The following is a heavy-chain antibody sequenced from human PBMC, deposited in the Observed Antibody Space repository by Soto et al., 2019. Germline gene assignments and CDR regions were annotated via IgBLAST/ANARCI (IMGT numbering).Heavy chain of an antibody. CDR3: ARYRGRSGWYGVGY. J-gene: IGHJ4*02. CDR1: GFTFSSYA. V-gene: IGHV3-30-3*01. Sequence: QVQLVESGGGVVQPGRSLRLSCAASGFTFSSYAMHWVRQAPGKGLEWVAVISYDGSNKYYADSVKGRFTISRDNSKNTLYLQMNSLRAEDTAVYYCARYRGRSGWYGVGYWGQGTLVTVSS. D-gene: IGHD6-19*01. CDR2: ISYDGSNK.